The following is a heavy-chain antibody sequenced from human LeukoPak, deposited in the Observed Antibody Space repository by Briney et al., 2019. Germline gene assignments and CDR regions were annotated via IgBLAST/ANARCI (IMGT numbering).Heavy chain of an antibody. CDR1: GFTFSSYS. CDR2: ISSRSNYI. J-gene: IGHJ4*02. CDR3: TRSYSGVLAHFDY. D-gene: IGHD5-12*01. V-gene: IGHV3-21*06. Sequence: GGSLRLSCAASGFTFSSYSMNWVRQAPGKGLEWVSSISSRSNYIYYADSVKGRFTISRDTSKNTLYLQMNSLRVEDTAVYYCTRSYSGVLAHFDYWGQGTLVTVSS.